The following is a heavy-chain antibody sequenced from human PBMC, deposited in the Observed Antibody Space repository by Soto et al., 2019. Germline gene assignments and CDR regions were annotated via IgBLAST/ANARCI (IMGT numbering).Heavy chain of an antibody. CDR2: VSGSGGTT. D-gene: IGHD2-15*01. J-gene: IGHJ4*02. Sequence: EVQLLESGGGLVQPGGSLRLSGAASGFTFSSYAMSWVRQAPGKGLEWVSTVSGSGGTTYYADSVKGRFTISRDNSKNTLYLQMNSLRAEDTAVYYCAKGYSSGGRHYFDYWGQGTLVTVSS. V-gene: IGHV3-23*01. CDR1: GFTFSSYA. CDR3: AKGYSSGGRHYFDY.